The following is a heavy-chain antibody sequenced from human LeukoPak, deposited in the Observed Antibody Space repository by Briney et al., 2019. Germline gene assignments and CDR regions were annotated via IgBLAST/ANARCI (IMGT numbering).Heavy chain of an antibody. V-gene: IGHV1-46*01. Sequence: GASVKVSCKASGYTFTGYYMHWVRQAPGQGLEWMGWINPSGGSTSYAQKFQGRVTMTRDMSTSTVYMELSSLRSEDTAVYYCARAYYYDSSGYYSPVDYWGQGTLVTVSS. D-gene: IGHD3-22*01. CDR2: INPSGGST. J-gene: IGHJ4*02. CDR3: ARAYYYDSSGYYSPVDY. CDR1: GYTFTGYY.